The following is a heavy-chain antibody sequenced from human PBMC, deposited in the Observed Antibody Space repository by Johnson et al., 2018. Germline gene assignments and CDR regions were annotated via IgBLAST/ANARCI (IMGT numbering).Heavy chain of an antibody. CDR3: ARDRTTIGPHYYFGMDV. J-gene: IGHJ6*02. D-gene: IGHD4-17*01. V-gene: IGHV3-33*01. Sequence: QVQLVESGVGLVQPGRSLRLSCAASGFTFSSYGMHWVRQAPGKGREWVAVIWYDGSNKYYADSVKGRFTISRDNSKNKLYLQMNSLRAEDTAVYYCARDRTTIGPHYYFGMDVWGQGTTVTVSS. CDR2: IWYDGSNK. CDR1: GFTFSSYG.